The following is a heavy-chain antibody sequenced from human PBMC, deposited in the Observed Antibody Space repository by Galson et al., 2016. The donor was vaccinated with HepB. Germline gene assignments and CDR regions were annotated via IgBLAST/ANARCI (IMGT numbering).Heavy chain of an antibody. CDR3: ARQYNFWSGYSESYYGMDV. J-gene: IGHJ6*02. CDR1: GYSFPYYW. V-gene: IGHV5-51*01. CDR2: IYPGDSEI. Sequence: SGAEVKKAGESLKISCKASGYSFPYYWIGWVRQKPGKGLEWMGIIYPGDSEIRYSPSFQGQVTMSVDKSISTAFLQWSSLKASDTAMYYCARQYNFWSGYSESYYGMDVWGQGILVTVSS. D-gene: IGHD3-3*01.